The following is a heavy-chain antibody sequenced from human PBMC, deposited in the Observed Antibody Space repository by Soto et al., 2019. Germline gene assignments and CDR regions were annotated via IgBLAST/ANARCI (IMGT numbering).Heavy chain of an antibody. J-gene: IGHJ5*02. CDR3: AREIVHSVRGVIILSRWFDP. V-gene: IGHV1-8*01. D-gene: IGHD3-10*01. Sequence: QVQLVQSGAEVKKPGASVKVSCKASGYTFTSYDINWVRQATGQGLEWMGWMNPNSGNTGYAQKFQGRVTMTTNTSIGTAYMELSSLRSEDTAVYYCAREIVHSVRGVIILSRWFDPWGQGTLVTVSS. CDR1: GYTFTSYD. CDR2: MNPNSGNT.